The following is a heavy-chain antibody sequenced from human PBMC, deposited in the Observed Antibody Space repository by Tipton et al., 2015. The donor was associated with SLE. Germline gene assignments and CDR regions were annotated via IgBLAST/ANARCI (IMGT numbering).Heavy chain of an antibody. D-gene: IGHD3-10*01. CDR1: GGSFNDYY. CDR2: INHIGST. V-gene: IGHV4-34*01. CDR3: ARGGVPRARRGHRRMDV. J-gene: IGHJ6*02. Sequence: TLSLTCAVYGGSFNDYYWNWIRQSPGKGLEWIGEINHIGSTNYNKSLKSRVTISLDTSKNQFSLKLTSVTAADTAVYFCARGGVPRARRGHRRMDVWGQGTTATVSS.